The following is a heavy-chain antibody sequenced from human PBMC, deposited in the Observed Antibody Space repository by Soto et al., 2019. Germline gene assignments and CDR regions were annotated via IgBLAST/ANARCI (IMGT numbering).Heavy chain of an antibody. CDR3: ASHFTGVLVLGTSPPGGDNYGWDV. J-gene: IGHJ6*02. CDR2: IIPIVDIP. Sequence: QVQLVQSGAEVKKPGSSVQVSCKASGGTFSRYTFTWVRQAPGQGLEWMGRIIPIVDIPNDAQNFQGRVTITADKSTSTAYMKLSGLTSDDTAVYYCASHFTGVLVLGTSPPGGDNYGWDVWGQGTTVSVS. CDR1: GGTFSRYT. V-gene: IGHV1-69*02. D-gene: IGHD2-15*01.